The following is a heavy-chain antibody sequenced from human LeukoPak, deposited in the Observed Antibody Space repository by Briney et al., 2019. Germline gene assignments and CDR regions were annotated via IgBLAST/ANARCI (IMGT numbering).Heavy chain of an antibody. D-gene: IGHD2-8*01. CDR3: ARVSTNDRRNAFDI. J-gene: IGHJ3*02. V-gene: IGHV3-64*01. CDR2: ITGDGGYT. CDR1: GFTFSTYV. Sequence: PGGSLRLSCAASGFTFSTYVMQWVRQAPGKGLEYVSAITGDGGYTYYANSVKGRFTISRDNSKKTLYLQMGSLRADDMALYYCARVSTNDRRNAFDIWGQGTMVTVSS.